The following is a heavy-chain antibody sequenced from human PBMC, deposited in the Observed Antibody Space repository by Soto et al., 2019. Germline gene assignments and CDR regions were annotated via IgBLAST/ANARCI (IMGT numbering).Heavy chain of an antibody. CDR1: GYTFTSYD. CDR3: ARGNGGIAARRWWFDP. Sequence: ASVKVSCKASGYTFTSYDINWVRQATGQGLEWMGWMNPNSGNTGYSQKFQGRVTMTRNTSISTAYMELSSLRSEETAVYYCARGNGGIAARRWWFDPWGQGTLVTVSS. D-gene: IGHD6-6*01. CDR2: MNPNSGNT. V-gene: IGHV1-8*01. J-gene: IGHJ5*02.